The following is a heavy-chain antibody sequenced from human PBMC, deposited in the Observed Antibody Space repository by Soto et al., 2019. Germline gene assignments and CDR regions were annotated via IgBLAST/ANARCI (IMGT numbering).Heavy chain of an antibody. D-gene: IGHD2-2*01. CDR1: GYTFSNYG. CDR3: ARGGYSSRQYFDY. Sequence: ASVKVSCKVSGYTFSNYGISWVRQAPGQGLEWMGWISTYNGNTNYAQKLQGRVTMTTDTSASTAYMGLRSLRSDDTAVYYCARGGYSSRQYFDYWGQGTLVTVS. V-gene: IGHV1-18*01. J-gene: IGHJ4*02. CDR2: ISTYNGNT.